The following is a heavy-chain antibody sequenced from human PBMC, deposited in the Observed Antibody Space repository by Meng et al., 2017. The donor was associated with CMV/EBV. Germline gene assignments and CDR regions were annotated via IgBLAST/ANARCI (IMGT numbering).Heavy chain of an antibody. Sequence: PETLSLTCAVYGGSFSGYYWSWIRQPPGKGLEWIGEINHSGSTNYNPSLKSRVTISVDTSKNQFSLKLTSVTAADTAVYYCASRKWVTVTLHYYYGMDVWGQGTTVTVSS. V-gene: IGHV4-34*01. CDR3: ASRKWVTVTLHYYYGMDV. CDR2: INHSGST. J-gene: IGHJ6*02. D-gene: IGHD4-23*01. CDR1: GGSFSGYY.